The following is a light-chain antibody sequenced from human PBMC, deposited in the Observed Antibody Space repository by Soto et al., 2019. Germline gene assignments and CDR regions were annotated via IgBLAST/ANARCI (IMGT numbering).Light chain of an antibody. J-gene: IGKJ1*01. V-gene: IGKV1-8*01. CDR3: QQYYSYPRT. CDR1: PGISSY. CDR2: AAS. Sequence: AIRMTQSPSSFSASTGDRVTITCRASPGISSYLAWYQQKPGKAPKLLIYAASTLQSGVPSRFSGSGSGTDFTLTISCLQSEDFANYYCQQYYSYPRTFGQGTKVEIK.